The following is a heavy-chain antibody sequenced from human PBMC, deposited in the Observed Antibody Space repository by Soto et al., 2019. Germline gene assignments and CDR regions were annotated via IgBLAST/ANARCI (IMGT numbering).Heavy chain of an antibody. J-gene: IGHJ6*02. V-gene: IGHV1-18*01. CDR1: GYTFTSYG. CDR2: ISAYNGNT. Sequence: GASVKVSCKASGYTFTSYGISWVRQAPGQGLEWMGWISAYNGNTNYAQKLQGRVTMTTDTSTSTAYMELRSLRSDDTAMYYCARRGKAAAGTGYYYGMDVWGQGTTVTVSS. CDR3: ARRGKAAAGTGYYYGMDV. D-gene: IGHD6-13*01.